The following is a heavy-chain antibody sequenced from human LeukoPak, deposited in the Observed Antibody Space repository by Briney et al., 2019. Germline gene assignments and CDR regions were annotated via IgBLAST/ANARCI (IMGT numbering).Heavy chain of an antibody. CDR3: ARLSTVTTCDY. J-gene: IGHJ4*02. Sequence: GGSLRLSCAASGFTFSSYEMNWVRQAPGKGLEWVSYITSTGSTIYYADSVKGRFTISRDNAKNSLYLQMNSLRAEDTAVYYCARLSTVTTCDYWGRGTVVSVSS. CDR2: ITSTGSTI. V-gene: IGHV3-48*03. D-gene: IGHD4-17*01. CDR1: GFTFSSYE.